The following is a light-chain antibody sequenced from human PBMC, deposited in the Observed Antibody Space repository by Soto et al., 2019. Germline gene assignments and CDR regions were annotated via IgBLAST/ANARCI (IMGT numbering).Light chain of an antibody. CDR2: EVS. Sequence: QSALTQPASVSGSPGQSITISCTGTSSDVGGHHYVSWYQQHPGKAPKVIIYEVSDRPSGVSDRFSGSKSGNTASLTISGRQADDEADYYCSSFSSSSTLYVFGAGTKVTVL. CDR1: SSDVGGHHY. CDR3: SSFSSSSTLYV. J-gene: IGLJ1*01. V-gene: IGLV2-14*01.